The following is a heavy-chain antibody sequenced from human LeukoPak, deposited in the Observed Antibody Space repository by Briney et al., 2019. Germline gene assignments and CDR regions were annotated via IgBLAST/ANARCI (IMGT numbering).Heavy chain of an antibody. CDR2: ISADSGDT. Sequence: ASVKVSCKAFGYTFTRYGISWVRQAAGQGLEWMGWISADSGDTNYAQQLQDRVTMTTDTSTRTAYMELRTLRSDDTALYYCASNTGSDGSGYAYWGQGTLVTVSS. CDR3: ASNTGSDGSGYAY. CDR1: GYTFTRYG. J-gene: IGHJ4*02. V-gene: IGHV1-18*01. D-gene: IGHD3-22*01.